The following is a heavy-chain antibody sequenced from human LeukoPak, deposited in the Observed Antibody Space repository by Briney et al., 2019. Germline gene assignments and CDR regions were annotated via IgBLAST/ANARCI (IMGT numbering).Heavy chain of an antibody. CDR3: ASIVVVTAADPSDAFDI. V-gene: IGHV4-4*07. D-gene: IGHD2-21*02. CDR1: GGSISSYY. Sequence: SETLSLTCTVSGGSISSYYWSWIRQPAGKGLEWIGRIYTSGSTSYNPSLKSRVTMSVDTSKNQFSLKLSSVTAADTAVYYCASIVVVTAADPSDAFDIWGQGTMVTVSS. J-gene: IGHJ3*02. CDR2: IYTSGST.